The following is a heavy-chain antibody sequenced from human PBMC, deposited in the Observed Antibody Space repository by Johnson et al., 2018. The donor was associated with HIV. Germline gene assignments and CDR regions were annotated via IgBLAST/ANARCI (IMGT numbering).Heavy chain of an antibody. CDR1: GFTFSSYA. J-gene: IGHJ3*02. CDR3: AREGGQGLVSSAFDI. D-gene: IGHD6-19*01. CDR2: LSYDGSNK. Sequence: QMQSVESGGGVVQPGGSLRLSCAASGFTFSSYAMHWVRQAPGKGLEWVAVLSYDGSNKYYADSVTGRFPISRDTSKNTLYLQMNSLRAEDTAVYYCAREGGQGLVSSAFDIWGQGTMVTVSS. V-gene: IGHV3-30*04.